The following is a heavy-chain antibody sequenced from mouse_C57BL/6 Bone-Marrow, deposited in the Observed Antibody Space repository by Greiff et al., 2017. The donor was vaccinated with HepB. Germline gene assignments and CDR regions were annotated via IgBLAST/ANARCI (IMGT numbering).Heavy chain of an antibody. CDR2: IRSKSSNSAT. CDR3: AVDSRGGSTGDYYAMDY. D-gene: IGHD1-1*01. Sequence: EVQLVESGGGLVQPKGSLKLSCAASGFTFTTYAMHWVRQAPGKGLEWVARIRSKSSNSATYYADSVKDRITISRDASQSVIYLKMNNLKPEDTAMYDCAVDSRGGSTGDYYAMDYWGQGTSVTVSS. V-gene: IGHV10-3*01. CDR1: GFTFTTYA. J-gene: IGHJ4*01.